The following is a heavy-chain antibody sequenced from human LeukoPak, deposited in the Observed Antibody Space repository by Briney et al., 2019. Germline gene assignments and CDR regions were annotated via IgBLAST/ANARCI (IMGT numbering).Heavy chain of an antibody. CDR3: AKEAQYYYDSSGYYDY. J-gene: IGHJ4*02. CDR2: INSDGSST. V-gene: IGHV3-74*01. D-gene: IGHD3-22*01. CDR1: GFTFSNYW. Sequence: QAGGSLRLSCAASGFTFSNYWMHWVRQAPGKGLVWVSRINSDGSSTSYADSVKGRFTISRDNAKNTLYLQMNSLTAEDTAVYFCAKEAQYYYDSSGYYDYWGQGTLVTVSS.